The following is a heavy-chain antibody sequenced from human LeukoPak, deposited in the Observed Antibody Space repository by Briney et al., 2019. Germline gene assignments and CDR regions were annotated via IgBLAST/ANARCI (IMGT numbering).Heavy chain of an antibody. D-gene: IGHD2-21*01. V-gene: IGHV4-30-2*01. Sequence: SQTLSLTCAVSGDSISYGSYYWNWIRQAPGKGPEWIGNIYRGRTRLNPSLTSRVAISVDMSKSQVSLSLTSVTAADTAIYYRAGEGEYGDSYSWGQGALVIVSA. CDR2: IYRGRT. CDR1: GDSISYGSYY. J-gene: IGHJ5*02. CDR3: AGEGEYGDSYS.